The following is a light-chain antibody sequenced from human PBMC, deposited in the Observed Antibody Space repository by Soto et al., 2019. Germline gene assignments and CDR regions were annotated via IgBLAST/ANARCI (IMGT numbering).Light chain of an antibody. J-gene: IGKJ5*01. CDR1: QGVSSN. V-gene: IGKV3-15*01. CDR3: QQYNNWPPIT. CDR2: GAS. Sequence: SPATLSVSPGERATLSCRASQGVSSNLAWYQQKPGQAPRLLIYGASTRATGLPARFTGSGSGTEFTLTISSLQSEDFAVYYCQQYNNWPPITFGQGTRLEIK.